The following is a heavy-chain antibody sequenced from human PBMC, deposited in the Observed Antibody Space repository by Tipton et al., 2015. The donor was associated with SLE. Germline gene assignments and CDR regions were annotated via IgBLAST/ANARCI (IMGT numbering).Heavy chain of an antibody. V-gene: IGHV4-39*07. CDR1: GGSISGSNYY. D-gene: IGHD2-2*02. CDR2: ITNNGNT. J-gene: IGHJ4*02. Sequence: TLSLTCSVSGGSISGSNYYWDWIRQPPGKGPEWIGRITNNGNTYYIPSLQSRVTMSVDTSKNQFSLRLNSVTAADTAVYYCGTIDYTTSPDIHWGQGTLVTVSS. CDR3: GTIDYTTSPDIH.